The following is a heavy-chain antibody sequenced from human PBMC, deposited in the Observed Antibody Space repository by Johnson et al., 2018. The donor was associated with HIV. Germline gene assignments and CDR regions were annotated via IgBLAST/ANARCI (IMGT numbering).Heavy chain of an antibody. V-gene: IGHV3-66*01. CDR2: IYSGGST. CDR1: GFTFNSYA. D-gene: IGHD3-16*01. Sequence: VQLVESGGGVVQPGRSLRLSCGASGFTFNSYAIHWVRQAPGKGLEWVSVIYSGGSTYYADSVKGRFTISRDNSKNTLYLQMNSLRAEDTAVYYCAREATYYDYVWGSYAFDIWGQGTMVTVSS. CDR3: AREATYYDYVWGSYAFDI. J-gene: IGHJ3*02.